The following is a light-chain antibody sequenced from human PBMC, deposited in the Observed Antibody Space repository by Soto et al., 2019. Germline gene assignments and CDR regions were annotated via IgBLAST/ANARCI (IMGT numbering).Light chain of an antibody. J-gene: IGKJ5*01. CDR3: QQRSNWPPET. CDR2: DAS. Sequence: EIVLTQSPAPLSLSPGERATLSCRASQSVSSYLAWYQQKPGQAPRLLIYDASNRATGIPARFSGSGSGTDFTLTISSLEPEDFAVYYCQQRSNWPPETFGQGTRLEIK. V-gene: IGKV3-11*01. CDR1: QSVSSY.